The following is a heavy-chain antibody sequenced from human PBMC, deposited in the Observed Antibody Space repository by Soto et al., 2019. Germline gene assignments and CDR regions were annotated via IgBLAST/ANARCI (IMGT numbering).Heavy chain of an antibody. Sequence: PGGSLRLSCAASGFTVSISYMSWVRQAPGKGLEWISGIYSGGATHYADSVKDRFTISRHNSMNTLYFQMNNLRPEDTAMYYCARAGLGSGNGGMDVWGQGTTVTVSS. D-gene: IGHD3-10*01. J-gene: IGHJ6*02. CDR2: IYSGGAT. CDR1: GFTVSISY. CDR3: ARAGLGSGNGGMDV. V-gene: IGHV3-53*04.